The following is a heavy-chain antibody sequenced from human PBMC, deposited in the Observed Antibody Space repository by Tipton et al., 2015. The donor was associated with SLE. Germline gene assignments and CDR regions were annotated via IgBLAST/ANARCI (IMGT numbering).Heavy chain of an antibody. CDR1: GITFSSYG. Sequence: SLRLSCAASGITFSSYGMNWVRQAPGKGLEWVAFIFYDGTDKFFADSVKGRFNISRDNSKNMLYLQMDSLRTEDTAVYYCAVSRRQWLAPVGYWGQGTLVTVSS. CDR3: AVSRRQWLAPVGY. CDR2: IFYDGTDK. J-gene: IGHJ4*02. V-gene: IGHV3-30*19. D-gene: IGHD6-19*01.